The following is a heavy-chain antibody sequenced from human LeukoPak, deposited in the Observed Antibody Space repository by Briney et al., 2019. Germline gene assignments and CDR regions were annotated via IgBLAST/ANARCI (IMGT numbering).Heavy chain of an antibody. D-gene: IGHD6-13*01. CDR3: AKEPAAGGPQDY. Sequence: LSLTCTVSGGSISSSSYYWGWVRQAPGKGLEWVTVISYDGSKKYYADSVKGRFTISRDNSKNTLYLQMNSLRAEDTAVYYCAKEPAAGGPQDYWGQGTLVTVSS. CDR2: ISYDGSKK. J-gene: IGHJ4*02. V-gene: IGHV3-30*18. CDR1: GGSISSSSYY.